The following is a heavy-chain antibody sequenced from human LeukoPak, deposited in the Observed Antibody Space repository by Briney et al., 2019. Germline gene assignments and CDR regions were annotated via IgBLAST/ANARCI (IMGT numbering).Heavy chain of an antibody. CDR3: AKDEAAVAGTFDC. CDR2: LRYDGNNK. CDR1: DLTFSTYG. Sequence: GGSLRLSCAASDLTFSTYGMHWVRQAPGKGLEWVAFLRYDGNNKYYADSVKGRFTISRDSSKNTVYLQMNSLRAEDTALYYCAKDEAAVAGTFDCWGQGTLVIVSS. V-gene: IGHV3-30*02. D-gene: IGHD6-19*01. J-gene: IGHJ4*02.